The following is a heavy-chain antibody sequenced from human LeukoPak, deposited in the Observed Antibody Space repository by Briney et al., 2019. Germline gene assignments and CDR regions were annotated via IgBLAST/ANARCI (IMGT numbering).Heavy chain of an antibody. CDR3: ARQTGSGLFILP. V-gene: IGHV4-59*01. CDR2: IYYSETA. CDR1: GDSIRSYY. Sequence: SETLSLTCTVSGDSIRSYYWSWIRQPPGKGLEWIGYIYYSETANYNPSLKSRVTISVDTSKNQFSLKLTSVTAADTAIYYCARQTGSGLFILPGGQGTLVTVSS. J-gene: IGHJ4*02. D-gene: IGHD3/OR15-3a*01.